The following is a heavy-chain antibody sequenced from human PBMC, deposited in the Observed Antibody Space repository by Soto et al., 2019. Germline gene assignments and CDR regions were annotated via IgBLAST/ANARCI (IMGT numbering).Heavy chain of an antibody. Sequence: QVQLVQSGAEVKKPGSSVKVSCKASGGTFSSYAISWVRQAPGQGLEWMGGIIPIFATADYAQKFQGRVTITADEXXXXXXXXXXXXXXXXXXXXXXXXXXXXXXXXXYGMDVWGQGTTVTVSS. CDR1: GGTFSSYA. CDR3: XXXXXXXXXXXYGMDV. CDR2: IIPIFATA. J-gene: IGHJ6*02. V-gene: IGHV1-69*12.